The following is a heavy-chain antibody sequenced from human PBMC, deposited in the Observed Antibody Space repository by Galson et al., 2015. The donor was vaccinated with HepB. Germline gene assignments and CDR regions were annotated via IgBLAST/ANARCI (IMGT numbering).Heavy chain of an antibody. Sequence: SLRLSCAASGVSFTTSWMTWVRQAPGKGLEWVANINEDGGDSYYVDSVKGRFTISRDNAWNSLYLQMNSLRAEDTAVYYCARARRNDYLTLYFDLWGQGTLVTVSS. J-gene: IGHJ4*02. CDR3: ARARRNDYLTLYFDL. D-gene: IGHD5-24*01. V-gene: IGHV3-7*01. CDR2: INEDGGDS. CDR1: GVSFTTSW.